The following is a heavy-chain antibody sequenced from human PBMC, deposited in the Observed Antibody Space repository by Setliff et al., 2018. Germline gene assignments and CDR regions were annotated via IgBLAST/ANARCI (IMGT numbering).Heavy chain of an antibody. J-gene: IGHJ3*02. Sequence: GGSLRLSCAASGFTFSSYSMNWVRQAPGKGLEWVSYISLSSTTIYYADSVKGRFTISRDNAKNSLYLQMNSLRAEDTAVYYCASAGHSGSWFPFDAFHIWGQGTMVTVSS. V-gene: IGHV3-48*04. CDR2: ISLSSTTI. D-gene: IGHD6-13*01. CDR3: ASAGHSGSWFPFDAFHI. CDR1: GFTFSSYS.